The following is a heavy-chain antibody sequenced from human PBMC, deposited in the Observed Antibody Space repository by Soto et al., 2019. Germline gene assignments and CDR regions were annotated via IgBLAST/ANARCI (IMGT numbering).Heavy chain of an antibody. J-gene: IGHJ6*02. Sequence: ASVKVSCKASGYTFTSYGISWVRQAPGQGNEWMGWISAYNGNTNYAQKLQGRVTMTTDTSTSTAYMELRSLRSDDTAVYYCARDRGEAARPFLYYYGMDVWGQGTTVTVSS. CDR2: ISAYNGNT. V-gene: IGHV1-18*01. D-gene: IGHD6-6*01. CDR3: ARDRGEAARPFLYYYGMDV. CDR1: GYTFTSYG.